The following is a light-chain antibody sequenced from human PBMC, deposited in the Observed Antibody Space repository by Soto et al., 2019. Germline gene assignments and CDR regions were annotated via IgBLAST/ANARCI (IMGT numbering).Light chain of an antibody. CDR3: QQRSNWLT. V-gene: IGKV3-11*01. CDR1: QSVSSY. Sequence: EIVLTQSPATLSLSPGERATLSCRASQSVSSYLAWYQQKPGQAPRLLIYDASNRATGIPARFSGSGSGTDFTLTIRSLEPEHFAVYYCQQRSNWLTFGGGTKVEIK. J-gene: IGKJ4*01. CDR2: DAS.